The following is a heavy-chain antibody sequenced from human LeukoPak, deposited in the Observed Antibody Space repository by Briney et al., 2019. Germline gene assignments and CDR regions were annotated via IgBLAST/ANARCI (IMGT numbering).Heavy chain of an antibody. CDR1: GGSISSYY. Sequence: SETLSLTCTVSGGSISSYYWSWIRQPPGKGLEWIGRIYYSGSANYNPALKSRLTISLDTSKNQFSLKLNSVTAADTAVYYCARTITHFGVVNYSYIVAWGKGITVTASS. V-gene: IGHV4-59*12. CDR3: ARTITHFGVVNYSYIVA. J-gene: IGHJ6*03. D-gene: IGHD3-3*01. CDR2: IYYSGSA.